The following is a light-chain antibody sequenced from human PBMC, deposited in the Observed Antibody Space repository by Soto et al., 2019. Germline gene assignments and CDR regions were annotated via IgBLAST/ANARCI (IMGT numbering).Light chain of an antibody. J-gene: IGKJ2*01. CDR1: QSISTY. CDR2: ATS. CDR3: QQSYSIPYT. V-gene: IGKV1-39*01. Sequence: DIQMTQSPSSLSASVGDRVTITCRASQSISTYLNWYQQNPGKAPNLLIYATSSLQSGVPSRFSGSGSGTDFTLTISSLQPEDIATYYCQQSYSIPYTFGQGTKLEIK.